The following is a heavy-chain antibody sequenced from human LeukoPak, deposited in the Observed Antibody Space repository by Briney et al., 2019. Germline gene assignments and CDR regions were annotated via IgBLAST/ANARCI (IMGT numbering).Heavy chain of an antibody. J-gene: IGHJ4*02. CDR3: ARDLGSGIAEPFDH. CDR2: INPNSGGT. CDR1: GYTFTGYF. D-gene: IGHD6-13*01. Sequence: GASVKVSCKASGYTFTGYFMHWVRQAPGQGPEWMGWINPNSGGTNYAQKFQGRVTMTRDTSINTTYMELRSLRSDDTAVYYCARDLGSGIAEPFDHWGQGTLVTVSS. V-gene: IGHV1-2*02.